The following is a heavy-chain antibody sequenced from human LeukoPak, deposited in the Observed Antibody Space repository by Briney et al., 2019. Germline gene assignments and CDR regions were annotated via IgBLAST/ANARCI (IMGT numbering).Heavy chain of an antibody. CDR1: GYTFTSYA. V-gene: IGHV1-3*01. CDR3: ATPLGYCSSTSCPYQI. J-gene: IGHJ4*02. CDR2: INAGNGNT. D-gene: IGHD2-2*01. Sequence: ASVKVSCKASGYTFTSYAMHWVRQAPGQRLEWMGWINAGNGNTKYSQKFQGRVTITGDTSASTAYMELSSLRSEDTAVYYCATPLGYCSSTSCPYQIWGQGTLVTVSS.